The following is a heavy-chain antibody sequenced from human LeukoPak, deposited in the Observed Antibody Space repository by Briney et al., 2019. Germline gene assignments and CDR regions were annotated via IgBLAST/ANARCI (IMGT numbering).Heavy chain of an antibody. V-gene: IGHV4-61*02. D-gene: IGHD3-10*01. CDR3: ARSPYASNWFDP. Sequence: SETLSLTFTVSGGSISSGSYYWSWIRQPAGKGLEWIGRIYTSGSTNYNPSLKSRVTISVDTSKNQFSLKLSSVTAADTAVYYCARSPYASNWFDPWGQGTLVTVSS. J-gene: IGHJ5*02. CDR2: IYTSGST. CDR1: GGSISSGSYY.